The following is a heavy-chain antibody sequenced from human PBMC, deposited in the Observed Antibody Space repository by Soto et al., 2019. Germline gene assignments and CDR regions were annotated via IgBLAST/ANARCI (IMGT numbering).Heavy chain of an antibody. J-gene: IGHJ6*03. CDR3: ARGLILWFGELSRRGGYYYYMDV. D-gene: IGHD3-10*01. V-gene: IGHV4-34*01. CDR1: GGSFSGYQ. Sequence: QVQLQQWGAGLLKPSETLSLTCAVYGGSFSGYQWSWIRQTPGKGLEWIGGINDSGDINYKPSLKSRVTILVDSPKKQISLRLSSGTAADTAVYYCARGLILWFGELSRRGGYYYYMDVWGKGTTVTVSS. CDR2: INDSGDI.